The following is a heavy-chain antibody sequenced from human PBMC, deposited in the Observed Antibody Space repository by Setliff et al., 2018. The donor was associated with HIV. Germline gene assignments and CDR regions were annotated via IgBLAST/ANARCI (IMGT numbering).Heavy chain of an antibody. J-gene: IGHJ5*02. CDR3: AGDFGVVIPPGRFDP. CDR2: IYYSGST. D-gene: IGHD3-3*01. CDR1: GGSIRSSSYY. Sequence: SETLSLTCTVSGGSIRSSSYYWGWNRQPPGKGREWIGSIYYSGSTYYNPSLNSLVTLSVDTSKNQFFLRLSSVTAADPAVYYCAGDFGVVIPPGRFDPWGQGTLVTVSS. V-gene: IGHV4-39*01.